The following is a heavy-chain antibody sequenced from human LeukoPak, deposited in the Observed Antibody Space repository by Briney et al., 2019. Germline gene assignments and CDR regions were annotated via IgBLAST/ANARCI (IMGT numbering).Heavy chain of an antibody. CDR1: GGSISSSSFY. V-gene: IGHV4-39*01. CDR2: VFYGEST. D-gene: IGHD3-22*01. CDR3: ARGGSGLYYDSSGRHRVPYYFDY. J-gene: IGHJ4*02. Sequence: PSETLSLTCSVSGGSISSSSFYWGWIRQPPGKGLEWIGSVFYGESTYYNPSLKRRVTISVDTSKNQFSLKLSSVTATAVYYCARGGSGLYYDSSGRHRVPYYFDYWGQGTLVTVSS.